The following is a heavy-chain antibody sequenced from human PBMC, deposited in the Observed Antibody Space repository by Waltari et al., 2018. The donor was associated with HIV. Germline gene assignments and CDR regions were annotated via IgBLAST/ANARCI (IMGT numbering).Heavy chain of an antibody. D-gene: IGHD3-16*01. J-gene: IGHJ4*02. CDR2: IYSDGSST. CDR3: ASLYNYVWGSPPPFDY. CDR1: GFPFSSYW. V-gene: IGHV3-74*01. Sequence: EVQLVESGGGLVQPGGSLRLSCAASGFPFSSYWMHWVRQAPGKGLVWVSRIYSDGSSTNYADSVKGRFTISRDNAKNTVYLQMNSLRAEDTALYYCASLYNYVWGSPPPFDYWGQGTLVTVSS.